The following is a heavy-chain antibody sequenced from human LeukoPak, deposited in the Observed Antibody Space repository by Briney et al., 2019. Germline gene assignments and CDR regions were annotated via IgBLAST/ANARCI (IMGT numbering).Heavy chain of an antibody. J-gene: IGHJ4*02. V-gene: IGHV1-2*02. Sequence: ASVKVSCKASGYTFTGYYMHWVRQAPGQGLEWMGWINPNSGGTNYAQKFQGRVTMTRDTSISTAYMELSRLRSDDTAVYYCARDQIDTKGYSYGYYFDYWGQGTLVTVPS. CDR1: GYTFTGYY. D-gene: IGHD5-18*01. CDR2: INPNSGGT. CDR3: ARDQIDTKGYSYGYYFDY.